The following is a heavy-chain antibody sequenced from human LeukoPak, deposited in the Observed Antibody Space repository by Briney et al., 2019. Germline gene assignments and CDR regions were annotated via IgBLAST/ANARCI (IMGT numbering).Heavy chain of an antibody. D-gene: IGHD3-10*01. CDR2: INRDGSEK. J-gene: IGHJ4*02. CDR1: GLTFNTYW. V-gene: IGHV3-7*01. CDR3: GRDTFYGSGSLGDN. Sequence: PGGSLRLSCAASGLTFNTYWMTWVRQAPGKGLEWVANINRDGSEKNYVGSVKGRFTISRDNGKNSLYLQMNSLRDEDTAVYYCGRDTFYGSGSLGDNWGQGTLVTVSS.